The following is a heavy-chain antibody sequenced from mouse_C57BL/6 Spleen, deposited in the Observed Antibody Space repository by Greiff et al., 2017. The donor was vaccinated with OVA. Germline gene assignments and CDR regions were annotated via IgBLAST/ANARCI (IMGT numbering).Heavy chain of an antibody. V-gene: IGHV1-9*01. CDR2: FLPGIGST. Sequence: QVQLQQSGAELMKPGASVKLSCKATGYTFTGCWIEWVKQRPGHGLEWIGEFLPGIGSTNFNEKFKGKATLTADTSSNTAYMQLSSMTTEYAAIYYCARSWDGNSRYWSQGTLATVAA. CDR1: GYTFTGCW. D-gene: IGHD2-1*01. J-gene: IGHJ3*01. CDR3: ARSWDGNSRY.